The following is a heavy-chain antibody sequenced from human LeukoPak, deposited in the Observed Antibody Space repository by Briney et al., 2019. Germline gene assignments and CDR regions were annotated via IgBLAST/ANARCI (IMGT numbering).Heavy chain of an antibody. Sequence: PGRSLRLSCTASGFTFSDHGMNWVRQAPGKGLEWVALVWYDGSNKYYADSVKGRFTISRDNSKSTLYLQMNSLGAEDTAVYYFAIWGDGKRFDYWGPGTLVTVSS. D-gene: IGHD3-16*01. V-gene: IGHV3-33*01. J-gene: IGHJ4*02. CDR2: VWYDGSNK. CDR3: AIWGDGKRFDY. CDR1: GFTFSDHG.